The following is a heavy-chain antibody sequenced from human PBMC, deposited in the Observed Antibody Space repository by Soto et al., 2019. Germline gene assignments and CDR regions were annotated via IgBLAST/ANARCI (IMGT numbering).Heavy chain of an antibody. Sequence: SVTLALTCPLRSFSIVSYYWRWIMKQTRMGLEWIGYIYYSGSTNYNPSLKSRVTISVDTSKNQFSLKLSSVTAADTAVYYCARHATTYYDISTGYGDAFDIWGQGTMVT. CDR2: IYYSGST. V-gene: IGHV4-59*08. J-gene: IGHJ3*02. CDR1: SFSIVSYY. D-gene: IGHD3-9*01. CDR3: ARHATTYYDISTGYGDAFDI.